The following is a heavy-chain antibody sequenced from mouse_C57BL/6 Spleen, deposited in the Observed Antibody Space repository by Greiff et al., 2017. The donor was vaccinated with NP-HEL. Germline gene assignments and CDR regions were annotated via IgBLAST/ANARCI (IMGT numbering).Heavy chain of an antibody. J-gene: IGHJ2*01. CDR1: GYAFSSSW. D-gene: IGHD2-10*01. V-gene: IGHV1-82*01. Sequence: QVQLQQSGPELVKPGASVKISCKASGYAFSSSWMNWVKQRPGKGLEWIGRIYPGDGDTNYNGKFKGKATLTADKSSSTAYMQLSSLTSEDSAVYFCAREGAYLYYFDYWGQGTTLTVSS. CDR2: IYPGDGDT. CDR3: AREGAYLYYFDY.